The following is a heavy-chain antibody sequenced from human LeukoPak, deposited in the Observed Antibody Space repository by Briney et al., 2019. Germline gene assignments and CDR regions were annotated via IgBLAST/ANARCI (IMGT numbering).Heavy chain of an antibody. CDR2: ISWNSGSI. J-gene: IGHJ4*02. CDR3: AGGGLSGSYL. Sequence: GGSLRLSCAASGFTFDDYAMHWVRQAPGKGLEWVSGISWNSGSIGYADSVKGRFTISRDNAKNSLYLQMNSLRAEDTAVYYCAGGGLSGSYLWGQGTLVTVSS. CDR1: GFTFDDYA. D-gene: IGHD3-10*01. V-gene: IGHV3-9*01.